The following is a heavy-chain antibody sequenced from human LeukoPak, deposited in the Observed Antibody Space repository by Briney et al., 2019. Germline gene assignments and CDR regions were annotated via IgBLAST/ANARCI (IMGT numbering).Heavy chain of an antibody. D-gene: IGHD2-2*01. CDR2: IKRNTDGGTT. CDR1: GFSFSNAW. CDR3: STYCSSTSCYLLVP. J-gene: IGHJ5*02. V-gene: IGHV3-15*01. Sequence: GGSLRLSCAVSGFSFSNAWMSWVRQAPGKGLGWVGRIKRNTDGGTTDYAAPVKGRFTISRDDSKNTLYLQMNSLKTEDTAVYYCSTYCSSTSCYLLVPWGQGTLVTVSS.